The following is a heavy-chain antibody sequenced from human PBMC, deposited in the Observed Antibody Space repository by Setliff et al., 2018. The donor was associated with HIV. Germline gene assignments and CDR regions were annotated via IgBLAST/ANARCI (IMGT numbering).Heavy chain of an antibody. CDR3: VRAAPYHLRTVGSDSVWGTSRFVTYSFDY. CDR2: ITYIGMYDSGTA. CDR1: GGSFFSNH. D-gene: IGHD3-16*01. J-gene: IGHJ4*02. V-gene: IGHV4-34*01. Sequence: KPSETLSLTCAVYGGSFFSNHWNWIRQPPEKGLEWIGEITYIGMYDSGTANYNPSLESRATISGDTSKNQFSLRLTSLTATDTAVYFCVRAAPYHLRTVGSDSVWGTSRFVTYSFDYWSQGTPVTVSS.